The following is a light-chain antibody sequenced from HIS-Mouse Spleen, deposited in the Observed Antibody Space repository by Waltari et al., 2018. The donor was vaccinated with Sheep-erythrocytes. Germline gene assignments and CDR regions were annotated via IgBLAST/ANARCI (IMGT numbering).Light chain of an antibody. CDR3: CSYAGSYNHV. V-gene: IGLV2-11*02. CDR1: SSDVGGYNY. J-gene: IGLJ1*01. CDR2: DVS. Sequence: QSALTQPRSVSGSPGQSVTISCTGTSSDVGGYNYVSWYQQHPGKAPKLMIYDVSKRPSGVPDRFAGSKSGSAASLTISGLQVEDEADYYCCSYAGSYNHVFATGTKVTVL.